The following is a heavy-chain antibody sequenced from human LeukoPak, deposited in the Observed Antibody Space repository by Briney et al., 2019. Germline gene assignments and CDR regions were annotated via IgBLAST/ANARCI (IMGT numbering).Heavy chain of an antibody. CDR3: ARGWALGS. CDR1: GDSVSSNKTV. J-gene: IGHJ5*02. CDR2: TYYRSKWYN. V-gene: IGHV6-1*01. Sequence: SQTLSLTFAVSGDSVSSNKTVWNWIRQSPSRGLEWLGKTYYRSKWYNDYAVSVKSRITINPDTSKNQFSLQLNSVTPEDTAVYYCARGWALGSWGQGTLVTVSS. D-gene: IGHD3-3*02.